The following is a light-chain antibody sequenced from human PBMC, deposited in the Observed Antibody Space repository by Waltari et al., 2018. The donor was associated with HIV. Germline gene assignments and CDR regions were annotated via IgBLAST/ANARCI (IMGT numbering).Light chain of an antibody. CDR2: DVS. J-gene: IGLJ1*01. V-gene: IGLV2-8*01. CDR1: SSDLGAYNY. Sequence: QTALTQPPSASGSPGQSVTISCTGTSSDLGAYNYFSWYQQHPDKAPKLMIYDVSKRPSGVPDRFSGSKSGNTASLTVSGLQAEDEADYYCSSYAGSNNPYVFGTGTKVTVL. CDR3: SSYAGSNNPYV.